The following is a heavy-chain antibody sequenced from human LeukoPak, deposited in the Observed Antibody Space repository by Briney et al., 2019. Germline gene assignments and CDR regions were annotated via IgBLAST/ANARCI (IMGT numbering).Heavy chain of an antibody. CDR2: ISYDGSNK. D-gene: IGHD6-13*01. CDR3: ARAIAAAGIPSDY. V-gene: IGHV3-30-3*01. CDR1: GFTFSSYA. Sequence: GRSLRLSCAASGFTFSSYAMHWVRQAPGKGLEGVAVISYDGSNKYYADSVKGRFTISRDNSKNTLYLQMNSLRAEDTAVYYCARAIAAAGIPSDYWGQGTLVTVSS. J-gene: IGHJ4*02.